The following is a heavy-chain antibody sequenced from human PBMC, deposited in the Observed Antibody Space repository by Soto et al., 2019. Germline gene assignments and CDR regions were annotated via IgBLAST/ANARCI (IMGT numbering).Heavy chain of an antibody. D-gene: IGHD3-10*01. CDR3: ARGQSPSVCVGEHRDDRSGLDV. Sequence: QVQLVQAGAESKKPGSSVKVSCKASGGPFISYAISWVRQAPGQGLEWLGGSIPTCGTQTYSQKLQGRVTITAYESRRAAYVEPIRLRSEDTGVYYCARGQSPSVCVGEHRDDRSGLDVWGQGTEVTV. CDR1: GGPFISYA. V-gene: IGHV1-69*19. CDR2: SIPTCGTQ. J-gene: IGHJ6*02.